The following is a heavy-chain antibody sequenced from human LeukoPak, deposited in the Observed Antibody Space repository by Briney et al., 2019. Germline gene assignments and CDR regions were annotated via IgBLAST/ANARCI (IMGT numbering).Heavy chain of an antibody. CDR1: GGSFSGYY. D-gene: IGHD5-12*01. CDR3: ARGGYSGYDSNFDY. V-gene: IGHV4-34*01. J-gene: IGHJ4*02. Sequence: SETLSLTCAVYGGSFSGYYWSWIRQPPGKRLEWIGEINHSGSTNYNPSLKSRVTISVDTSKNQFSLKLSSVTAADTAVYYCARGGYSGYDSNFDYWGQGTLVTVSS. CDR2: INHSGST.